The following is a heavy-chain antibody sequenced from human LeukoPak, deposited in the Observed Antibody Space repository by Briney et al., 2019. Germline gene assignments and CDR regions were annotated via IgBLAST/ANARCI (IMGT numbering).Heavy chain of an antibody. CDR3: ASLTAGIYVDV. V-gene: IGHV4-39*07. CDR2: IYYSGST. Sequence: SETLSLTCTVSGGSISSSSYYWGWIRQPPGKGLEWIGSIYYSGSTYYNPSLKSRVTISVDTSKNQFSLKLSSVTAADTAVYYCASLTAGIYVDVWGQGTMVTVSS. D-gene: IGHD1-1*01. CDR1: GGSISSSSYY. J-gene: IGHJ3*01.